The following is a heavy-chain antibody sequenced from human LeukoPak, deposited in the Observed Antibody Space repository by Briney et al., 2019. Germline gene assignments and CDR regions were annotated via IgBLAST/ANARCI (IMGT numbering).Heavy chain of an antibody. D-gene: IGHD3-3*01. Sequence: TSETLSLTCTVSGYSISSGYYWGWIRQPPGKGLEWIGSIYHSGSTYYNPSLKSRVTISLDTSKNQFSLKLSSVTAADTAVYYCARGAFWSVHRGAFDIWGQGTMVTVSS. CDR1: GYSISSGYY. V-gene: IGHV4-38-2*02. CDR2: IYHSGST. J-gene: IGHJ3*02. CDR3: ARGAFWSVHRGAFDI.